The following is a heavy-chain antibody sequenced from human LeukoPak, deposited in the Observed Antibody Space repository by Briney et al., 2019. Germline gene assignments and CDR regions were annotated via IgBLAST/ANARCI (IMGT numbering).Heavy chain of an antibody. Sequence: ASVKVSCKASGYTFTSYDINWVRQATGQGLEWMGWMNPNSGNTGYAQKFQGRVTMTRNTSISTAYMELSSLRSEDTAVYYCARGPTLVRGVIMPDSVGGMDVWGQGTTVTVSS. CDR1: GYTFTSYD. V-gene: IGHV1-8*01. J-gene: IGHJ6*02. D-gene: IGHD3-10*01. CDR3: ARGPTLVRGVIMPDSVGGMDV. CDR2: MNPNSGNT.